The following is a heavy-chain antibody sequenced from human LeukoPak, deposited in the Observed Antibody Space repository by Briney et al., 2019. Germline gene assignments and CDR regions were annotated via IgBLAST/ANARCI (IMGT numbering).Heavy chain of an antibody. V-gene: IGHV4-39*01. D-gene: IGHD5-18*01. CDR1: GGSISSSTYY. CDR2: IYYSGAT. Sequence: SETLSLTCSVSGGSISSSTYYWGWVRQPPGKGLEWIGSIYYSGATYYSPSLKSRVTISIDTSKNQFSLKLSSVTAADTAVYYCARHAGTPGYSYGPRYYYYYMDVWGKGTTVTISS. J-gene: IGHJ6*03. CDR3: ARHAGTPGYSYGPRYYYYYMDV.